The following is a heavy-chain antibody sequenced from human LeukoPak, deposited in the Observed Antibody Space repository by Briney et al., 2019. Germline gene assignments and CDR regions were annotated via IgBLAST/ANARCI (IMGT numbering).Heavy chain of an antibody. Sequence: GRSLRLSCAASRFTPYEHAMYGAQQASPQGLDWGACINWNGSRIGYADAVKGRFTVSRDSAKKTLYLQMSSLRAEDTALYYYARASYYYNTTGLGDLDIWGQGKLVTVSS. J-gene: IGHJ3*02. CDR2: INWNGSRI. D-gene: IGHD3-22*01. CDR1: RFTPYEHA. V-gene: IGHV3-9*02. CDR3: ARASYYYNTTGLGDLDI.